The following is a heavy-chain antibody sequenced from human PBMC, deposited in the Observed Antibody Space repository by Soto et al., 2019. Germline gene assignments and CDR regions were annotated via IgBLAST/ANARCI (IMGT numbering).Heavy chain of an antibody. D-gene: IGHD3-22*01. J-gene: IGHJ6*02. V-gene: IGHV1-46*01. CDR1: GYTFTSSY. Sequence: DSVNVSCKASGYTFTSSYMHWVRQAPGQGLEWMGIINPSGGSTSYAQKFQGRVTMTRDTSTSTVYMELSSLRSEDTAVYYCASDYFDSSCYYGVYCYGMAVSGQGTPVLVSS. CDR3: ASDYFDSSCYYGVYCYGMAV. CDR2: INPSGGST.